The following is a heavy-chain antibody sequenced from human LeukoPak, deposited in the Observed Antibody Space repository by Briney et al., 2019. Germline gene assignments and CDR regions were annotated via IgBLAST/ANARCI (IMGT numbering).Heavy chain of an antibody. CDR1: GGTFSSYA. D-gene: IGHD6-19*01. J-gene: IGHJ5*02. Sequence: SVKVSCKASGGTFSSYAINWVRQAPGQGLEWMGGVIPIFGAPNYAHRLQGRLTITTDESTRTAYMNLTSLRSEDTAVYYCARDLRIASSGDWFDPWGQGTLVTVSS. CDR3: ARDLRIASSGDWFDP. V-gene: IGHV1-69*05. CDR2: VIPIFGAP.